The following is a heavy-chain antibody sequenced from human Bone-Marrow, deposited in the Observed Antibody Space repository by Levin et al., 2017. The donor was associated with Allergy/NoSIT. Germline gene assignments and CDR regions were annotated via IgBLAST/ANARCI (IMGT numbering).Heavy chain of an antibody. J-gene: IGHJ6*02. Sequence: PGGSLRLSCAASGFTFSTYTMNWVRQAPGKGLEWVSSISTSSAYIYYADSVKGRFTISRDNAKNSLYLQMNSLRAEDTAVYYCATDYGDSLYSTYGMDVWGQGTTVTVSS. CDR3: ATDYGDSLYSTYGMDV. D-gene: IGHD4-17*01. CDR2: ISTSSAYI. CDR1: GFTFSTYT. V-gene: IGHV3-21*01.